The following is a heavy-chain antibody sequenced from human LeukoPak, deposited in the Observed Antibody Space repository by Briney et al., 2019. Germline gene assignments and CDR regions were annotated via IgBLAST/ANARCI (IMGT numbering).Heavy chain of an antibody. D-gene: IGHD5-24*01. J-gene: IGHJ4*02. CDR2: INHSGST. CDR3: ARDGYKIPFDY. V-gene: IGHV4-34*01. Sequence: PSETLSLTCAVYGGSFSGYYWSWIRQPPGKGLEWIGEINHSGSTNYNPSLKSRVTMSVDTSKNQFSLKLSSVTAADTAVYYCARDGYKIPFDYWGQGTLVTVSS. CDR1: GGSFSGYY.